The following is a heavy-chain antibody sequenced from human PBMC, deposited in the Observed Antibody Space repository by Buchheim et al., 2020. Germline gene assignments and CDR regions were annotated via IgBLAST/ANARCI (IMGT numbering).Heavy chain of an antibody. J-gene: IGHJ4*02. Sequence: EVQLLESGGGLVQPGGSLRLSCAASGFTFSSYAMSWVRQAPGKGLEWVSAISGSGGGTYYADSVKGRVTLSRDNSKNTLYLQMSSLRAEDTAVYYCAKDQGDFWSGYYSVLDYWGQGTL. CDR3: AKDQGDFWSGYYSVLDY. V-gene: IGHV3-23*01. CDR2: ISGSGGGT. CDR1: GFTFSSYA. D-gene: IGHD3-3*01.